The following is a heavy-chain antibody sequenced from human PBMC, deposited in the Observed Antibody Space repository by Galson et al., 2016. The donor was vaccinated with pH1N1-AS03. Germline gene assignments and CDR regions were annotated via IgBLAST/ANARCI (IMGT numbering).Heavy chain of an antibody. J-gene: IGHJ6*02. D-gene: IGHD5-24*01. CDR3: ARTLNYNTGLDV. CDR2: IDWDDGT. V-gene: IGHV2-70*04. CDR1: GFSLSTGGMR. Sequence: PALVKPTQTLTLTCTVSGFSLSTGGMRVSWIRQPPGKALEWLGRIDWDDGTFYSTSLKTRLTISKDTSKNQVVLTMTNMHPVDTGTYYCARTLNYNTGLDVWGPGATVTVSS.